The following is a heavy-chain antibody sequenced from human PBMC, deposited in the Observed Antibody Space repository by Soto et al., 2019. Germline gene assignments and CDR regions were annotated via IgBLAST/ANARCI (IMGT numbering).Heavy chain of an antibody. J-gene: IGHJ6*02. CDR1: GFTFSSYG. Sequence: GGSLRLSCAASGFTFSSYGMHWVRQAPGKGLEWVAVIWYDGSNKYYADSVKGRFTISRDNSKNTLYLQMNSLRAEDTAVYYCARAVVPAVYYYYGMDVWGQGTTVTVSS. CDR2: IWYDGSNK. D-gene: IGHD2-2*01. CDR3: ARAVVPAVYYYYGMDV. V-gene: IGHV3-33*01.